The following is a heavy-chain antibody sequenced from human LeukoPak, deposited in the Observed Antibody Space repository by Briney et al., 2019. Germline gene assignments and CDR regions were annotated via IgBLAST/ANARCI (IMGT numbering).Heavy chain of an antibody. D-gene: IGHD2-15*01. CDR2: ISSSGSYI. CDR3: AIDGGYCSGGNCYSED. V-gene: IGHV3-21*05. Sequence: GGSLRLSCAASGFTLSSYAMSWVRDAPGKGLEGVSYISSSGSYINYADSVKGRFTISRDNAKNSLYLHMNSLKAEDTAVYYCAIDGGYCSGGNCYSEDWGQGTLVTVSS. J-gene: IGHJ4*02. CDR1: GFTLSSYA.